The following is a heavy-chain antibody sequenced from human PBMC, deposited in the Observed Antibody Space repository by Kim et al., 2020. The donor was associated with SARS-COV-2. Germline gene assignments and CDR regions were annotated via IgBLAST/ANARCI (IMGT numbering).Heavy chain of an antibody. Sequence: SVKVSCKASGGTFSSYAISWVRQAPGQGLEWMGGITPIFGTANYAQKFQGRVTITADESTSTAYMELSSLRSEDTAVYYCARVPVQLERPHGMDVWGQGTTVTVSS. J-gene: IGHJ6*02. CDR3: ARVPVQLERPHGMDV. CDR2: ITPIFGTA. D-gene: IGHD1-1*01. CDR1: GGTFSSYA. V-gene: IGHV1-69*01.